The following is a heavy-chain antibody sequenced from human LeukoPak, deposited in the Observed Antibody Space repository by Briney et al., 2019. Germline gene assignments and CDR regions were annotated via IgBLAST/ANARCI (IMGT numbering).Heavy chain of an antibody. V-gene: IGHV3-21*01. CDR2: ITSTSSHI. J-gene: IGHJ5*02. CDR3: AKVHLGYYDEYFDL. CDR1: GFTFSDYS. Sequence: GGSLRLSSATSGFTFSDYSMTWVRQAPGKGLEWVSSITSTSSHINYADSVRGRFTISRDNAKNALFLQMTSLTDEDTALYYCAKVHLGYYDEYFDLWGQGTQVTVSS. D-gene: IGHD3-16*01.